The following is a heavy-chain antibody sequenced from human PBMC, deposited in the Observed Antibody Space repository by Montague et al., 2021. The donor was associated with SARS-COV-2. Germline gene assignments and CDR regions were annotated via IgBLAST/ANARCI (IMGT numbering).Heavy chain of an antibody. CDR1: GGSISSSSYY. Sequence: SETLSLTCTVSGGSISSSSYYWGWIRQPPGKGLGWIGSIYYSGSTYYNPSLKSRVTISVDTSKNQFSLKLSSVTAADTAVYYCARHDDILTTYYYYYGMDVWGQGTTVTVSS. V-gene: IGHV4-39*01. CDR3: ARHDDILTTYYYYYGMDV. D-gene: IGHD3-9*01. CDR2: IYYSGST. J-gene: IGHJ6*02.